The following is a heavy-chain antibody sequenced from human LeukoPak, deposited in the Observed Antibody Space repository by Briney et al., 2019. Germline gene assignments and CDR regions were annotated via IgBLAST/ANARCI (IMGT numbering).Heavy chain of an antibody. V-gene: IGHV3-7*01. CDR2: IKQDGSEK. J-gene: IGHJ6*02. CDR3: ARVPSRTRAASHYYGMDV. CDR1: GFTFSSYW. D-gene: IGHD2-15*01. Sequence: GGSLRLSCAASGFTFSSYWMSWVRQAPGKGLEWVANIKQDGSEKYYVDSVQGRFTISRDNAKNSLYLQMNSLRAEDTAVYYCARVPSRTRAASHYYGMDVWGQGTTVTVSS.